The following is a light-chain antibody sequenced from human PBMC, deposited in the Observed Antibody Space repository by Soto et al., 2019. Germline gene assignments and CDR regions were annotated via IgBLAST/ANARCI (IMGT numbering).Light chain of an antibody. J-gene: IGKJ4*01. CDR2: KTS. Sequence: DILMTQSPSTLSSSLGDRVTITCRASQSISNWLAWYQQKPGKAPKLLIYKTSNLACGVPSRFSGSGSGTEFSLTISSLQPDDFAAYYCQQYQSFSHTFGGGTRVEVK. CDR1: QSISNW. CDR3: QQYQSFSHT. V-gene: IGKV1-5*03.